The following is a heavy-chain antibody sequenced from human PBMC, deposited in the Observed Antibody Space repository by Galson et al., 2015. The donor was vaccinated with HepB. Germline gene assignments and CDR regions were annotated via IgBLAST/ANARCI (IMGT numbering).Heavy chain of an antibody. Sequence: SVKVSCKASGGTFSSYAISWVRQAPGQGLEWMGRIIPILGITNYAQKFRGRVTITADKSTSTTYMELSSLRSEDTAVYYCARLDSSSPFDAFVIWGQGTMVTVSP. V-gene: IGHV1-69*04. J-gene: IGHJ3*02. D-gene: IGHD6-13*01. CDR2: IIPILGIT. CDR1: GGTFSSYA. CDR3: ARLDSSSPFDAFVI.